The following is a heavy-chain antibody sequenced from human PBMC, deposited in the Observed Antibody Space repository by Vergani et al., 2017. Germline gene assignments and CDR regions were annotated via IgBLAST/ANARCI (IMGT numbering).Heavy chain of an antibody. J-gene: IGHJ4*02. D-gene: IGHD3-3*01. CDR2: INWNGGST. V-gene: IGHV3-20*04. Sequence: DVHLVESGGGLVQPGGSLRLSCAASGFTFISYNMNWVRQAPGKGLEWVSGINWNGGSTGYADSVKGRFTIPRDNAKNSLYLQMNSLRAEDTALYYCARERNAYYDFWSGYYTQYYFDYWGQGTLVTVSS. CDR1: GFTFISYN. CDR3: ARERNAYYDFWSGYYTQYYFDY.